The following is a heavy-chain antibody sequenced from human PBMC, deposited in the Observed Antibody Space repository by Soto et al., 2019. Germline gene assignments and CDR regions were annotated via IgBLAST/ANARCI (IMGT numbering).Heavy chain of an antibody. V-gene: IGHV4-31*03. J-gene: IGHJ1*01. CDR1: GGSIRSGAYY. Sequence: QVQLQESGPGLVKPSQTLSLTCTVSGGSIRSGAYYWSWIRQHPGKGLEWIGYIYYSGSTYSNPSLKSRVTISVDTTKNQSSLKLSSVTAADTSVYYCAIYDSSGSRGFQHWGQGTLLTVSS. CDR3: AIYDSSGSRGFQH. CDR2: IYYSGST. D-gene: IGHD3-22*01.